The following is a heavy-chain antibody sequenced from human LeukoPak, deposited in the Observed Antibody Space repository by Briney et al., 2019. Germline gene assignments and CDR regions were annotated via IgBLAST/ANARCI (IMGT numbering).Heavy chain of an antibody. J-gene: IGHJ4*02. CDR3: AKVKALGLRYFDWPSGDDY. CDR1: GFTFSSYG. V-gene: IGHV3-30*18. Sequence: PGGSLRLSCAASGFTFSSYGMHWVRQAPGKGLEWVAVISCDGSNKYYADSVKGRFTISRDNSKNTLYLQMNSLRAEDTAVYYCAKVKALGLRYFDWPSGDDYWGQGTLVTVSS. D-gene: IGHD3-9*01. CDR2: ISCDGSNK.